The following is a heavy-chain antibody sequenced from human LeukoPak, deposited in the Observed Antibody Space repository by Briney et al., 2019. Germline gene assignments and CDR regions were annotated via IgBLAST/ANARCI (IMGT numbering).Heavy chain of an antibody. CDR2: LHSGGIT. D-gene: IGHD2-2*01. V-gene: IGHV3-53*01. CDR1: GLNVSSNS. J-gene: IGHJ3*02. CDR3: ARQRCTSSTCHDDSFDI. Sequence: PGGSLRLSCAASGLNVSSNSLTWVLQGPGKGLEWLSVLHSGGITHYADSVHGRFTISRDSSKNTVYLHMNSLRAEDTAVYYCARQRCTSSTCHDDSFDIWGQGTMVTVSS.